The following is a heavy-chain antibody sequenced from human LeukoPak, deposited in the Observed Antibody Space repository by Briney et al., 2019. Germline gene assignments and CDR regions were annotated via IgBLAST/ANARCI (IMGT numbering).Heavy chain of an antibody. CDR2: INAGNGNT. J-gene: IGHJ4*02. CDR3: ARDLGIAVAGY. CDR1: GYTFTNYA. Sequence: ASVKVSCKASGYTFTNYAMHWVRQAPGQRLEWMGWINAGNGNTKYSQKFQGRVTITRDTSASTAYMELSSLRSEDTAVYYCARDLGIAVAGYWGQGTLVTVSS. V-gene: IGHV1-3*01. D-gene: IGHD6-19*01.